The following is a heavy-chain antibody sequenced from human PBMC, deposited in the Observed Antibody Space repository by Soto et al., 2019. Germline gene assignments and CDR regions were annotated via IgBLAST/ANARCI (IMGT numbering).Heavy chain of an antibody. CDR3: ARGASMVRGVIDY. J-gene: IGHJ4*02. CDR1: GVSISSGHYY. V-gene: IGHV4-31*03. D-gene: IGHD3-10*01. CDR2: ISYSGNT. Sequence: QVQLQESGPGLVKPSQTLSLTCTVSGVSISSGHYYWSWIRQHPGKGLELIGYISYSGNTNYNPSLKSRVTISVDTSTNPFSLNLSSVTAADTAVYYCARGASMVRGVIDYWGQGTLVTVSS.